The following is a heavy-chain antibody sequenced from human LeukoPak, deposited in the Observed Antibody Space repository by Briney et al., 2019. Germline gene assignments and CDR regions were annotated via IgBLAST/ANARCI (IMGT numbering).Heavy chain of an antibody. V-gene: IGHV3-23*01. J-gene: IGHJ4*02. CDR3: AKPASGYCSGGSCHRSDY. CDR1: GFTFSSYA. D-gene: IGHD2-15*01. Sequence: GGSLRLSCAASGFTFSSYAMTWVRQAPGKGLEWVSTISGSGGSTYYADSVKGRFTISRDNSKNTLYLQMNSLRAEDTAVYYCAKPASGYCSGGSCHRSDYWGQGTLVTVSS. CDR2: ISGSGGST.